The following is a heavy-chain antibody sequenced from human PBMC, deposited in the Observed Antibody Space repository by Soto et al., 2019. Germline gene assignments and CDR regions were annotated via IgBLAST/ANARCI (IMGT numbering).Heavy chain of an antibody. CDR3: ARFDFGDYRGLDY. D-gene: IGHD4-17*01. V-gene: IGHV4-59*08. J-gene: IGHJ4*01. CDR2: ISYIGNT. CDR1: SGSISGYY. Sequence: QVHLQESGPGLVKPSETLSLTCTVSSGSISGYYWSWIRQPPGKGLECIGYISYIGNTHYNPSLMSRVTISIDTSKNQFSLKVTSVTAADTAVYYCARFDFGDYRGLDYWGHGTLVTVSS.